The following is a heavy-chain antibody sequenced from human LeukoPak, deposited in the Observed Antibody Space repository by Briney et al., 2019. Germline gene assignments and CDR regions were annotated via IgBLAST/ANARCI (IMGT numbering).Heavy chain of an antibody. V-gene: IGHV3-23*01. J-gene: IGHJ4*02. CDR3: AKDKERYSYGGNYFDY. Sequence: PGGSLRLSCAASGFTFSSYAMSWVRQAPGKGLERVSAISGSGGSTYYADSVKGRFTISRDNSKNTLYLQMNSLRAEDTAVYYCAKDKERYSYGGNYFDYWGQGTLVTVSS. CDR2: ISGSGGST. CDR1: GFTFSSYA. D-gene: IGHD5-18*01.